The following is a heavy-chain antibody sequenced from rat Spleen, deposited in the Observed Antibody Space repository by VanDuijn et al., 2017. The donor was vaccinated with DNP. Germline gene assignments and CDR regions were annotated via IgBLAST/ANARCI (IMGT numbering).Heavy chain of an antibody. CDR2: ISYDGRSN. J-gene: IGHJ2*01. CDR1: GFTFSDYY. D-gene: IGHD4-1*01. V-gene: IGHV5-22*01. CDR3: ARHVLPLRVWDY. Sequence: EVQLVESGGGVVQPGRFLKLSCAASGFTFSDYYMAWVRQAPTKGLEWVAYISYDGRSNYRGDSVKGRFTISRDNAKSTLYLQMNSLRSEDMATYYCARHVLPLRVWDYWGQGVMVTVSS.